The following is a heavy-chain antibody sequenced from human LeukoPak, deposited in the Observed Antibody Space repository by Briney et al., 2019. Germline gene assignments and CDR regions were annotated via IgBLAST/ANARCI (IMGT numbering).Heavy chain of an antibody. V-gene: IGHV5-51*01. J-gene: IGHJ3*02. Sequence: HGESLKISCKGSGYSFPSYWIGWVRQMPGKGLQWMGIIYPGDSDTRYSPSFQGQVTISADKSISTAYLQWSSLKASDTAMYYCARHPQLGIAAAGTAFDIWGQGTMVTVSS. CDR3: ARHPQLGIAAAGTAFDI. CDR1: GYSFPSYW. D-gene: IGHD6-13*01. CDR2: IYPGDSDT.